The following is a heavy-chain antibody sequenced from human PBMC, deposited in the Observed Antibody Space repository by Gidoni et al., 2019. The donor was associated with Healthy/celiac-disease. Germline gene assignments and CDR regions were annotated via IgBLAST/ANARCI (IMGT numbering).Heavy chain of an antibody. Sequence: QVQLQESGPGLVKPSQTLSLTCTVARGPISSGRYYWSWIRHPAGKGLEWIGRIYTSGSTNYNPSLKSRVTIAVETSKNQFSLKLSSVTAADTALYYCTRGEYSSGWYGQPETLYGMDVWGQGTMVTVSS. CDR1: RGPISSGRYY. D-gene: IGHD6-19*01. V-gene: IGHV4-61*02. CDR2: IYTSGST. J-gene: IGHJ6*02. CDR3: TRGEYSSGWYGQPETLYGMDV.